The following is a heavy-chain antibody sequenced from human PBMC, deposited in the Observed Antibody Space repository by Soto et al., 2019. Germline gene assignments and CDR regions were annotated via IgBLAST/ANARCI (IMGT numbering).Heavy chain of an antibody. CDR3: AHVYGGYDNFDY. CDR1: GFSLSTSGVG. V-gene: IGHV2-5*02. J-gene: IGHJ4*02. CDR2: IYWDDDK. D-gene: IGHD5-12*01. Sequence: QITLKESGPTLVKPTQTLTLTYTFSGFSLSTSGVGVGWIRQPPGKALEWLALIYWDDDKRYSPSLKSRLTITKDTSKNQVVLTMTNMDPVDTATYYCAHVYGGYDNFDYWGQGTLVTVSS.